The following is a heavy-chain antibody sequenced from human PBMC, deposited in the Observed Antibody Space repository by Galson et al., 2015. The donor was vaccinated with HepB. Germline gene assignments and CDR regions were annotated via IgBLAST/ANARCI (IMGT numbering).Heavy chain of an antibody. D-gene: IGHD4-17*01. CDR3: ARDQDYGDPIDAFDI. J-gene: IGHJ3*02. CDR1: GYTFTSYG. Sequence: SCKASGYTFTSYGISWVRQAPGQGLEWMGWISAYNGNTNYAQKLQGRVTMTTDTSTGTAYMELRSLRSDDTAVYYCARDQDYGDPIDAFDIWGQGTMVTVSS. CDR2: ISAYNGNT. V-gene: IGHV1-18*01.